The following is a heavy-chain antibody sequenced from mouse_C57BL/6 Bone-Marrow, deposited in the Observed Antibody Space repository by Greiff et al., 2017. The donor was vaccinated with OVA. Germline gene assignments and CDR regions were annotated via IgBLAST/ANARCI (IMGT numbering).Heavy chain of an antibody. CDR2: IFPGSGST. J-gene: IGHJ4*01. V-gene: IGHV1-56*01. CDR1: GYTFTSYW. D-gene: IGHD3-2*02. Sequence: QVQLQQSGPELVRPGASVKISCKASGYTFTSYWMQWVRQRPGQGLEWIGEIFPGSGSTYYNEKFKGKGTLTVDTSSSAAYMQLSSLTSEDSAVYCCAKAAQVAMDYWGQGTSVTVSS. CDR3: AKAAQVAMDY.